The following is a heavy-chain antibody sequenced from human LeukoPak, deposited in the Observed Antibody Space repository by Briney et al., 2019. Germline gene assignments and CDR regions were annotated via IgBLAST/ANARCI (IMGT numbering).Heavy chain of an antibody. CDR1: GDSFSGYY. D-gene: IGHD6-13*01. V-gene: IGHV4-34*01. CDR2: INHSGST. Sequence: SETLSLTCAVYGDSFSGYYWSWIRQPPGKGLEWIGEINHSGSTNYNPSLKSRVTISVDTSKNQFSLKLSSVTAADTAVYYCARGISSIVGLDAFDIWGQGTMVTVSS. CDR3: ARGISSIVGLDAFDI. J-gene: IGHJ3*02.